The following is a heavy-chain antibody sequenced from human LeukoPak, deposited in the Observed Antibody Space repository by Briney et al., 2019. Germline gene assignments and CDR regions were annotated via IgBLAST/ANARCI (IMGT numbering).Heavy chain of an antibody. J-gene: IGHJ4*02. CDR2: FSSGSNTM. D-gene: IGHD1-26*01. CDR3: ARGSYYAPDYFYY. CDR1: GLTFSTYR. V-gene: IGHV3-48*02. Sequence: PGGSLRLLCAASGLTFSTYRMHWVRQAPGKGVEWLSYFSSGSNTMCYADSVKGRFTISRDNAKNSLFLQANSLRDEDTAVYYCARGSYYAPDYFYYWGQGTLVTVSS.